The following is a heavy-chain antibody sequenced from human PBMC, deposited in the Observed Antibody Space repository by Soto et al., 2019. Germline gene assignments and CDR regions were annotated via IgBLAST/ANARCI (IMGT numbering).Heavy chain of an antibody. CDR3: ATELSGYSYGPGDLY. CDR1: GDSISSDDYY. D-gene: IGHD5-18*01. CDR2: IYYSGST. V-gene: IGHV4-30-4*01. J-gene: IGHJ4*02. Sequence: SETLSLTCTVSGDSISSDDYYWNWIRQPPGKGLEWIGYIYYSGSTYYNPSLKSRVSISIDTSKNQFSLELNSVTAADAAVYFCATELSGYSYGPGDLYWGQGTLVTVSS.